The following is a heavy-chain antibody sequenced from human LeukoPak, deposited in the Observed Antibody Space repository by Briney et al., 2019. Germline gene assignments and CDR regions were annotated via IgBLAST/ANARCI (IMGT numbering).Heavy chain of an antibody. J-gene: IGHJ6*03. CDR1: GGSISSYY. V-gene: IGHV4-4*07. CDR3: ARETGRFLEWFSELGDYYYYMDV. Sequence: SETLSLTCTVSGGSISSYYWSWIRQPAGKGLEWIGRIYTSGSTNYNPSLKSRVTMSVDTSKNQFSLKLSSVTAADTAVYYCARETGRFLEWFSELGDYYYYMDVWGKGTTVTVSS. CDR2: IYTSGST. D-gene: IGHD3-3*01.